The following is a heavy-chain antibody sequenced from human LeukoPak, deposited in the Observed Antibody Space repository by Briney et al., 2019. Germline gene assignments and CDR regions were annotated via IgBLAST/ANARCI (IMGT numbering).Heavy chain of an antibody. CDR3: ARAGDSSGYYYEYFDY. D-gene: IGHD3-22*01. V-gene: IGHV1-3*01. CDR2: INAGNGNT. J-gene: IGHJ4*02. Sequence: ASVKVSCKGSGGTFSSHAIHWVRQAPGQRLEWMGWINAGNGNTKYSQKFQGRVTITRDTSASTAYMELSSLRSEDTAVYYCARAGDSSGYYYEYFDYWGQGTLVTVSS. CDR1: GGTFSSHA.